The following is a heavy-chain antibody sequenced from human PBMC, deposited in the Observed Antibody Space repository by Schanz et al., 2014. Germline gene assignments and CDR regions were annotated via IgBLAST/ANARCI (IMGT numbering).Heavy chain of an antibody. J-gene: IGHJ4*02. D-gene: IGHD6-13*01. CDR1: GFTFGGYA. Sequence: VQLVESEGGLVQPGRSLRLSCAVSGFTFGGYALHWVRQAPGKGLEWVGFISFDGRNTGYAHSVKGRFTISRDNSKNTVNLQMNSLRAEDTAVYYCAKEKEEVAADGSFFDYWGQGTLVTVSS. V-gene: IGHV3-30*01. CDR2: ISFDGRNT. CDR3: AKEKEEVAADGSFFDY.